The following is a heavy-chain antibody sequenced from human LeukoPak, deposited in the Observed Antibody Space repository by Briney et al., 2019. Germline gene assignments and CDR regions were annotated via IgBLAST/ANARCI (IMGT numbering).Heavy chain of an antibody. CDR1: GFTFNSYA. D-gene: IGHD2-2*01. J-gene: IGHJ6*03. CDR3: AREVSIVVVPAAPPSYMDV. V-gene: IGHV3-30-3*01. Sequence: PGGSLRLSCAASGFTFNSYAMHWVRQAPGKGLEWVAIISFDGSNKYYADSVKGRFTISRDNSKNTLYLQMNSLRAEDTAVYYCAREVSIVVVPAAPPSYMDVWGKGTTVTVSS. CDR2: ISFDGSNK.